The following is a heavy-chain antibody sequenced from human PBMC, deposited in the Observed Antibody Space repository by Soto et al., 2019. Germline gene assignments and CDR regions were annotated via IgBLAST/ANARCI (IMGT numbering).Heavy chain of an antibody. V-gene: IGHV4-39*01. CDR3: ERKAVVTTFDY. CDR1: GGSISSSSYY. Sequence: SETLSLTCTVSGGSISSSSYYWGWIRQPPGKGLEWIGSIYYSGSTYYNPSLKSRVTISVDTSKNQFSLKLSSVTAADTAVYYCERKAVVTTFDYWGQGTLVTVSS. J-gene: IGHJ4*02. D-gene: IGHD2-15*01. CDR2: IYYSGST.